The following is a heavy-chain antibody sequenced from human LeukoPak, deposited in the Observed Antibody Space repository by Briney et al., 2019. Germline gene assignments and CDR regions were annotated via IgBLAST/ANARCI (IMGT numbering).Heavy chain of an antibody. CDR1: GFTFSTYD. J-gene: IGHJ3*02. CDR3: ARGSHSGSYEALDI. D-gene: IGHD3-22*01. Sequence: PGGSLRLSCAASGFTFSTYDMHWVRQAPGKGLGWVAIISYDGSNKYYADSVKGRFTISRDNSKNTLYLQMDSLRAEDTALYYCARGSHSGSYEALDIWGQGTMVTVSS. CDR2: ISYDGSNK. V-gene: IGHV3-30*03.